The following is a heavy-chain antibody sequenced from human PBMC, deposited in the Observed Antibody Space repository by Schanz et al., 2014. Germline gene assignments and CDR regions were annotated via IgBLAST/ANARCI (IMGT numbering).Heavy chain of an antibody. J-gene: IGHJ4*02. Sequence: QLQLVQSGAEVKKPGSSVKVSCKLSGGTFSSYTISWVRQAPGQGLEWMGRIISILGIPNYAQKFQGRVTMTRDTSTSTVYMELSSLRSEDTAVYYCARDGVDAAAGGNYWGQGTLVTVSS. CDR1: GGTFSSYT. CDR2: IISILGIP. V-gene: IGHV1-69*08. D-gene: IGHD6-13*01. CDR3: ARDGVDAAAGGNY.